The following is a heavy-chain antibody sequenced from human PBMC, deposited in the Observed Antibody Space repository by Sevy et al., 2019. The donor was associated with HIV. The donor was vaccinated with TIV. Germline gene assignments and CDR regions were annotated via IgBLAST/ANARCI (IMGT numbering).Heavy chain of an antibody. CDR2: IYYSGTT. Sequence: SETLSLTCTVSGGSISSGDVYWSWIRQPPGKGLGWIGYIYYSGTTYYNPSLKSRLTVSLDTSKNHFSLTLTSVTAADTAVYYCARGQRGYSGYEDYWGQGTLVTVSS. D-gene: IGHD5-12*01. CDR1: GGSISSGDVY. CDR3: ARGQRGYSGYEDY. J-gene: IGHJ4*02. V-gene: IGHV4-30-4*01.